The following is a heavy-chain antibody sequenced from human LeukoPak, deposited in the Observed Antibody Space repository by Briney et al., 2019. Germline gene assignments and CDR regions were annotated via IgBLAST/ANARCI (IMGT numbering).Heavy chain of an antibody. J-gene: IGHJ4*02. D-gene: IGHD3-10*01. Sequence: AETLSLTCTVSDGSISIYYWNWIRQPPGKGLEWIGYIYNSGSSTIYNPSLQSRVTISVDMSKNQFSLRLSSVTAADTAVYFCVRDRELTYWGQGILVTVSS. V-gene: IGHV4-59*01. CDR1: DGSISIYY. CDR2: IYNSGSST. CDR3: VRDRELTY.